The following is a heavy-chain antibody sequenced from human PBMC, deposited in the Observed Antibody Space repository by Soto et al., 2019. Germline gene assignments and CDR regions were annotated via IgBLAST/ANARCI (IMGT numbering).Heavy chain of an antibody. CDR1: GFTFSDSY. CDR3: ARVSWRERYGMDV. Sequence: GGSLRLSCAASGFTFSDSYMSWIRQAPGKGLEWISYITFSGNTVYYADSLKGRFAISRDNAKNSLYLQMNRLRAEDTAVYYCARVSWRERYGMDVWGQGTTVTVSS. J-gene: IGHJ6*02. V-gene: IGHV3-11*01. CDR2: ITFSGNTV.